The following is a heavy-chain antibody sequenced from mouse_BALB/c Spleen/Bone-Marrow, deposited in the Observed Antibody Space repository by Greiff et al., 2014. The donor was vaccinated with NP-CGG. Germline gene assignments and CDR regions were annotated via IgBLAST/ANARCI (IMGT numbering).Heavy chain of an antibody. J-gene: IGHJ2*01. CDR3: ARQGYYGYSDY. CDR1: GFGFSRYW. CDR2: INPDSSTI. Sequence: VQLKESGSGLVQSGGSLKLSCAASGFGFSRYWMSWVRQAPGKGLEWIGEINPDSSTINYTPSLKDKFIISRDNAKNTLYLQMSKVRSEDTALYYCARQGYYGYSDYWGQGTTLTVSS. V-gene: IGHV4-1*02. D-gene: IGHD1-1*01.